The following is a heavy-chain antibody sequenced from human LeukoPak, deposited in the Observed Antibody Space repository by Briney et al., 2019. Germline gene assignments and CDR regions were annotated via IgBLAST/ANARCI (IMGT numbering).Heavy chain of an antibody. CDR2: ISNAGGTT. V-gene: IGHV3-23*01. D-gene: IGHD6-19*01. J-gene: IGHJ4*02. CDR1: GFTFCSYA. Sequence: GSLRLSCTASGFTFCSYAMSWARQAPGKGLGGGSIISNAGGTTYYADSVRGRFTISRDNSKNTLYLQMNSLRAEDTAVYYCVKLSSGSGSKFGFDYWGQGTLVTVSS. CDR3: VKLSSGSGSKFGFDY.